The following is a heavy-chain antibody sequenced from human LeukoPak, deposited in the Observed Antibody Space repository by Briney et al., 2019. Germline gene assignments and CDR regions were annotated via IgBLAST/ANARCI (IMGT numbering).Heavy chain of an antibody. Sequence: GSLRLSCTASGLTFSTSGFNWVRQPPGKGLEWVASIGPTGSDRYHADSIKGRFTISRDNANNFLYLQMNSLRAEDTAVYYCATETNGRHYDYWGQGTLLTVSS. CDR1: GLTFSTSG. CDR3: ATETNGRHYDY. CDR2: IGPTGSDR. D-gene: IGHD1-14*01. V-gene: IGHV3-21*06. J-gene: IGHJ4*02.